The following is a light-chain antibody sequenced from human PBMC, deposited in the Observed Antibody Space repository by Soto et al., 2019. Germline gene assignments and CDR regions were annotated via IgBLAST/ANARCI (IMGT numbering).Light chain of an antibody. CDR2: KAS. CDR3: QQYGSSSPWT. J-gene: IGKJ1*01. CDR1: QSVGSW. V-gene: IGKV1-5*03. Sequence: DIQMTQSPSTLSASVGDRVTITCRASQSVGSWLAWYQQKPGKATKLLIYKASRLESGVPSRFSGSGSGTEFSLTISSLQPDDFASYHCQQYGSSSPWTFGHGTKVEIK.